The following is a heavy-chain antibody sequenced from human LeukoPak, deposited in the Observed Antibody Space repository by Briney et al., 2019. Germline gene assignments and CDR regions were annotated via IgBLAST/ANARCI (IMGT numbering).Heavy chain of an antibody. CDR1: GYTFTGYY. CDR2: INPNSGGT. D-gene: IGHD2-2*01. V-gene: IGHV1-2*02. Sequence: ASVKVSCKASGYTFTGYYMHWVRQGHGQGLEWMGWINPNSGGTNYAQKFQGRVTMTRDTSISTAYLQWSSLKASDTAMYYCARQGYGSRRDGFDIWGQGTMVTVSS. J-gene: IGHJ3*02. CDR3: ARQGYGSRRDGFDI.